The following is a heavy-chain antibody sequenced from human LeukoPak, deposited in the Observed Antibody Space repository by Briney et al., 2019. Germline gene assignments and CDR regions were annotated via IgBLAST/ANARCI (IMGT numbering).Heavy chain of an antibody. D-gene: IGHD1-1*01. CDR2: IHYSGNS. Sequence: SETLSLTCTVSGVSISSYYWSWIRQPPGKGLEWIGFIHYSGNSYYNPSLKSRVTISVDTSKNQFSLKLSSVTAADTAVYYCASGGNWNRHDYWGQGTLVTVSS. CDR1: GVSISSYY. J-gene: IGHJ4*02. V-gene: IGHV4-59*01. CDR3: ASGGNWNRHDY.